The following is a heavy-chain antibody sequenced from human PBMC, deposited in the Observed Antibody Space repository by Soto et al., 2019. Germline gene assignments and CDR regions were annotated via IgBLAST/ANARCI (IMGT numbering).Heavy chain of an antibody. CDR1: GYTFTSYG. D-gene: IGHD2-15*01. CDR3: ARSCSGGSCYSSYYGMDV. Sequence: QVQLVQSGAEVKKPGASVKVSCKASGYTFTSYGISWVRQAPGQGLEWMGWISAYNGNTNYAQKLQDRVTMTTDTSTSTAYMELRSLRSDDTAVYYCARSCSGGSCYSSYYGMDVWGQGTTVTVSS. J-gene: IGHJ6*02. CDR2: ISAYNGNT. V-gene: IGHV1-18*01.